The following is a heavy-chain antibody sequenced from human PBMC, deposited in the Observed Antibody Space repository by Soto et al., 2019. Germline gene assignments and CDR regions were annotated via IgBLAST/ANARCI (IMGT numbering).Heavy chain of an antibody. J-gene: IGHJ6*02. CDR3: AKDHVITASGYYYGMDV. CDR1: GFTFSSYG. CDR2: ISYDGSNK. V-gene: IGHV3-30*18. D-gene: IGHD3-22*01. Sequence: GGSLRLSCAASGFTFSSYGMHCVRQAPGKGLEWVAVISYDGSNKYYADSVKGRFTISRDNSKNTLYLQMNSLRAEDTAVYYCAKDHVITASGYYYGMDVWGQGTTVTVSS.